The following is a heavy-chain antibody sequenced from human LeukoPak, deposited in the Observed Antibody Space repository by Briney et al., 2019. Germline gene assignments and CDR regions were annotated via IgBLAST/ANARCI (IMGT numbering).Heavy chain of an antibody. CDR3: AKHYCSSTSCYSVY. J-gene: IGHJ4*02. V-gene: IGHV3-23*01. D-gene: IGHD2-2*02. Sequence: PGGSLRLSCAASGFTFSSYAMSWVRQAPGKGLEWVSAISGSGGSTYYADSVKGRFTISRDNPKNTLYLQMNSLRAEDTAVYYCAKHYCSSTSCYSVYWGQGTLVTVSS. CDR1: GFTFSSYA. CDR2: ISGSGGST.